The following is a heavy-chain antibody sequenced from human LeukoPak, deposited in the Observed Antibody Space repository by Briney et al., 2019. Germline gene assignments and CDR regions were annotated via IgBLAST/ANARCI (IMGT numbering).Heavy chain of an antibody. J-gene: IGHJ4*02. CDR3: ATDLGYFDWLLMDS. Sequence: ASVKVSCKVSGYTLSELSMHWVRQAPGKGLEWMGGFNPEDGDTIYAQNFQGRLTMTEDTSTHTAYMELSSLRSEDTAVYYCATDLGYFDWLLMDSWGQGTLVTVSS. V-gene: IGHV1-24*01. CDR1: GYTLSELS. D-gene: IGHD3-9*01. CDR2: FNPEDGDT.